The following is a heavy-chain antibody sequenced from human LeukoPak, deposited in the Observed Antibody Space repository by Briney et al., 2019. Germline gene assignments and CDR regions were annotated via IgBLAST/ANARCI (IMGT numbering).Heavy chain of an antibody. CDR1: GFTFSAFA. CDR3: AKSDHYDILTGYYFDP. V-gene: IGHV3-23*01. D-gene: IGHD3-9*01. CDR2: ISASGGST. J-gene: IGHJ5*02. Sequence: QPGGSLRLSCAASGFTFSAFAMSWVRQAPGKGLDWVSAISASGGSTYYADSVKSRFTISRDNSKNTLYLQLNSLRAEDTAVYYCAKSDHYDILTGYYFDPWGQGTLVTVSS.